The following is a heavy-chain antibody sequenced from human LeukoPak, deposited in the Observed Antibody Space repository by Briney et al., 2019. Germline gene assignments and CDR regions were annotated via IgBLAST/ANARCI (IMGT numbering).Heavy chain of an antibody. J-gene: IGHJ4*02. CDR2: INPDGSTT. V-gene: IGHV3-74*01. Sequence: GGSLRLSCAASGFTLSSYWMHWVRQVPGKGLVWVPRINPDGSTTTYVDSVKGRFTISRDNAKNTLYLQMNSLRAEDTAVYYCARVRVGAYDFEYWGQGTLVTVSS. CDR3: ARVRVGAYDFEY. CDR1: GFTLSSYW. D-gene: IGHD3-10*01.